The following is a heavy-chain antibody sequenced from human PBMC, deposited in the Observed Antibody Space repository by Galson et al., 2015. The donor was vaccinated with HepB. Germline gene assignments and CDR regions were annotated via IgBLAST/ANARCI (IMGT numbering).Heavy chain of an antibody. CDR2: INPFNGNT. CDR3: ALGWEVTPI. Sequence: SVKVSCKAPGYSFTSYGISWVRQAPGQGLEWVGRINPFNGNTSYEHKLQDRVTMTTDTSTSTAYMEVRRLRSDDTAVYYCALGWEVTPIWGQGTMVTVSS. V-gene: IGHV1-18*01. D-gene: IGHD1-26*01. J-gene: IGHJ3*02. CDR1: GYSFTSYG.